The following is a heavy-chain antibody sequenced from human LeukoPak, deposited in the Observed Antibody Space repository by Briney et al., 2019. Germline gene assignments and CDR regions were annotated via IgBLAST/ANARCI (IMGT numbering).Heavy chain of an antibody. CDR2: ISSSSSTI. Sequence: GGSLRLSCAASGFTFSDYYMSWIRQAPGKGLEWVSYISSSSSTIYYADSVKGRFTISRDNAKNSLYLQMNSLRAEDTAVYYCARAYSSVPPDYWGQGTLVTVSS. D-gene: IGHD6-19*01. CDR3: ARAYSSVPPDY. J-gene: IGHJ4*02. V-gene: IGHV3-11*04. CDR1: GFTFSDYY.